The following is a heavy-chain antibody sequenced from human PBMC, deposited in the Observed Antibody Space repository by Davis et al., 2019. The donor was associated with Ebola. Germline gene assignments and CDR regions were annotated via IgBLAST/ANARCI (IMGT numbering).Heavy chain of an antibody. Sequence: GESLKISCVASGFPFSNFWMTWVRQAPGKGLEWVANINEDGSKTYHVDSVKGRFTISRDNAKNSLYLQMNSLRADDTAVYFCATVRYDLGQAYWGQGTLVTVSP. CDR3: ATVRYDLGQAY. J-gene: IGHJ4*02. V-gene: IGHV3-7*03. CDR1: GFPFSNFW. D-gene: IGHD3-16*01. CDR2: INEDGSKT.